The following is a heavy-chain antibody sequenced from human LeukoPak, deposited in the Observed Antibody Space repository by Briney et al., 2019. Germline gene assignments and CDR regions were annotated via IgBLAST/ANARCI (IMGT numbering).Heavy chain of an antibody. J-gene: IGHJ4*02. V-gene: IGHV3-48*03. CDR3: ARAGPPPIY. Sequence: WGTLRLSCAASGFTFSSYEMNWVRQAPGKGLEWVSYISSSGSTIYYADSVKGRFTISRDNAKNSLYLQMNSLRAEDTAVYYCARAGPPPIYWGQGTLVTVSS. CDR1: GFTFSSYE. CDR2: ISSSGSTI.